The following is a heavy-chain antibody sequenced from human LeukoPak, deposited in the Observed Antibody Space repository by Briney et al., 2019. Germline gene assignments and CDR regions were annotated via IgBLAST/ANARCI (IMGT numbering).Heavy chain of an antibody. D-gene: IGHD3-22*01. V-gene: IGHV3-30*04. Sequence: TGGSLRLSCAASGFTFSSYAMHWVRQAPGKGLEWVAVMSDDGRHKYYAESVEGRFTISRDNSNNVLYLQMNSLRPDDTAVCYCARDADYYDSSGYSYFDYWGQGTLVTVSS. CDR3: ARDADYYDSSGYSYFDY. CDR2: MSDDGRHK. J-gene: IGHJ4*02. CDR1: GFTFSSYA.